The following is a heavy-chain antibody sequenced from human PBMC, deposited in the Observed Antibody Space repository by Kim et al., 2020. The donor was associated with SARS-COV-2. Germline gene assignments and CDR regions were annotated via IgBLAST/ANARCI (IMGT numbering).Heavy chain of an antibody. D-gene: IGHD3-10*01. J-gene: IGHJ3*02. CDR3: ARSYDAFDI. V-gene: IGHV4-59*12. Sequence: SETLSLTCNVSGGSISSYYWNWIRQPPGEGLEWIGYIYSSGSTNYNPSLKSRVNISVDTSKNQFSLKLSSVTAADTAVYYCARSYDAFDIWGQGTMVTVSS. CDR1: GGSISSYY. CDR2: IYSSGST.